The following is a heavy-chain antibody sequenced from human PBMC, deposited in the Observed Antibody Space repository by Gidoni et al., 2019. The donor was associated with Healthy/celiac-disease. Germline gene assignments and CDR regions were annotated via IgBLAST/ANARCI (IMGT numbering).Heavy chain of an antibody. D-gene: IGHD6-13*01. CDR1: GGPLSRGDYY. CDR3: ARDRGYSSSRAHDY. J-gene: IGHJ4*02. V-gene: IGHV4-30-4*01. Sequence: QVQLQESGPGLVKLSQTLSLTCTVSGGPLSRGDYYWSWIRQPPGKGLEWIGYIYYSGSTYYNPSLKSRVTISVDTSKNQFSLKLSSVTAADTAVYYCARDRGYSSSRAHDYWGQGTLVTVSS. CDR2: IYYSGST.